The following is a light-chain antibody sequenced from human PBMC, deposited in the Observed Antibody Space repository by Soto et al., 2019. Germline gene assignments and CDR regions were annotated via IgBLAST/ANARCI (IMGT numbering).Light chain of an antibody. Sequence: QSALTQPPSASGSPGQSVTISCTGTRSDVGGYTYVSWYQQHPGKAPKLLIHDVTERPSGVPDRFSGSRSDSTASLTVSGLQAEDEADYYCSSYAGNDIVLFGGGTKLTVL. J-gene: IGLJ2*01. V-gene: IGLV2-8*01. CDR1: RSDVGGYTY. CDR3: SSYAGNDIVL. CDR2: DVT.